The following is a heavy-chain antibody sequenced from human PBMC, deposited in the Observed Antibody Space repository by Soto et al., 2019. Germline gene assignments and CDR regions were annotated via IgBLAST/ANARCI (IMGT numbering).Heavy chain of an antibody. CDR1: GFTFSSYA. V-gene: IGHV3-23*01. Sequence: EVQLLESGGGLVHPGGSLRLSCAPSGFTFSSYAMNWVRQAPGKGLEWVSTISGTGGDTYYADSVKGRFTISRDNSKDTLYLQMNSLRAEDTAVYYCSKESQWAYYGSGSFPWDYWGPGTLVTVSS. CDR3: SKESQWAYYGSGSFPWDY. CDR2: ISGTGGDT. J-gene: IGHJ4*02. D-gene: IGHD3-10*01.